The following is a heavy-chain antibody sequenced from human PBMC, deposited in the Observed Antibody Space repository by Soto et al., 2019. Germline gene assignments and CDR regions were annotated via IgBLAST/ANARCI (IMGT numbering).Heavy chain of an antibody. D-gene: IGHD2-21*01. CDR3: AASCVACGGFNYYGMDV. Sequence: PSETLSLTCTVSGGSISSGGYYWYWIRQHPGKGLEWIGYIYYSGTTYYNPSLKSRVTISVDTSKNQFSLKLSSVTAADTAVYYCAASCVACGGFNYYGMDVWGQGNTVT. V-gene: IGHV4-31*03. CDR2: IYYSGTT. CDR1: GGSISSGGYY. J-gene: IGHJ6*02.